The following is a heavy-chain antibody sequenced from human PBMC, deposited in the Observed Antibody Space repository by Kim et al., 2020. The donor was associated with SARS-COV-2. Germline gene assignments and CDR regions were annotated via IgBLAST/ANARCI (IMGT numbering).Heavy chain of an antibody. CDR2: IYSGGST. V-gene: IGHV3-53*01. CDR1: GFTVSSNY. Sequence: GGSLRLSCAASGFTVSSNYMSWVRQAPGKGLEWVSVIYSGGSTYYADSVKGRFTISRDNSKNTLYLQMNSLRAEDTAVYYCARGSWAYYDSSGLDYWGQGTLVTVSS. J-gene: IGHJ4*02. D-gene: IGHD3-22*01. CDR3: ARGSWAYYDSSGLDY.